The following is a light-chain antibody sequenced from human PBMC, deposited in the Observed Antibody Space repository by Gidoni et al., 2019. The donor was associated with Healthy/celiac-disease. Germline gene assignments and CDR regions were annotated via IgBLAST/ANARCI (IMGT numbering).Light chain of an antibody. CDR2: AAS. CDR3: QQSYSTPPIT. J-gene: IGKJ5*01. CDR1: QRISSY. Sequence: QMTQSPSSLSASVGDRVTITCRASQRISSYLNWYQQKPGKAPKLLIYAASSLQSGVPSRFSGSGSGTDFTLTISSLQPEDFATYYCQQSYSTPPITFGQGTRLEIK. V-gene: IGKV1-39*01.